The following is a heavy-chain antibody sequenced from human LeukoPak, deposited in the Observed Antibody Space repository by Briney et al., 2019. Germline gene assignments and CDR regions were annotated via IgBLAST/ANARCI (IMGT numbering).Heavy chain of an antibody. Sequence: SETLSLTCTVSGGSISSYYWSWIRQPAGKGLEWIGRIYTSGSTNYNPSLKSRVTISVDTSKNQFSLKLSSVTAADTAVYYCARRGSGSYYIPFDYWGQGTLVTVSS. CDR3: ARRGSGSYYIPFDY. CDR1: GGSISSYY. D-gene: IGHD3-10*01. J-gene: IGHJ4*02. V-gene: IGHV4-4*07. CDR2: IYTSGST.